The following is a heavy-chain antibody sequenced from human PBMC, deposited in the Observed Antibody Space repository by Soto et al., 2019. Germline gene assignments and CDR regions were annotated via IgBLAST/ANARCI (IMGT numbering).Heavy chain of an antibody. CDR1: GFTFSGSS. J-gene: IGHJ4*02. Sequence: GGSLRLSCAASGFTFSGSSMHWVRQASGKGLEWVGRIRGKTDTYATAYAAPVRGRFTISRDNSRNTVDLQMNNLRAEDTALYYWVSWVSAHFDYWGQGTLVTVSS. CDR2: IRGKTDTYAT. V-gene: IGHV3-73*01. D-gene: IGHD2-8*01. CDR3: VSWVSAHFDY.